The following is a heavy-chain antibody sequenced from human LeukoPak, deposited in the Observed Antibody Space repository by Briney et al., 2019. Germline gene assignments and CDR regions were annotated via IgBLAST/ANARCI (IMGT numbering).Heavy chain of an antibody. CDR3: ARWRVHSSSWYLNP. J-gene: IGHJ5*02. CDR1: GGSFSGYY. D-gene: IGHD6-13*01. V-gene: IGHV4-34*01. CDR2: INHSGST. Sequence: SETLSLTCAVYGGSFSGYYWSWIRQPPGKGLEWIGEINHSGSTNYNPSLKSRVTISVDTSENQFSLKLSSVTAADTAVYYCARWRVHSSSWYLNPWGQGTLVTVSS.